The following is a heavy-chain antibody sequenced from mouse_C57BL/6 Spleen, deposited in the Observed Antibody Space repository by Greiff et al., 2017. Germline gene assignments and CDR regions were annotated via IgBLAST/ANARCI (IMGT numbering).Heavy chain of an antibody. CDR1: GYAFTNYL. V-gene: IGHV1-54*01. Sequence: QVQLQQSGAELVRPGTSVKVSCKASGYAFTNYLIEWVKQRPGQGLEWIGVINPGSGGTNYNEKFKGKATLTADKSSSTAYMQLSSLTSEDSAVYFCAREGDRAWFAYGGQGTLVTVSA. J-gene: IGHJ3*01. CDR2: INPGSGGT. CDR3: AREGDRAWFAY.